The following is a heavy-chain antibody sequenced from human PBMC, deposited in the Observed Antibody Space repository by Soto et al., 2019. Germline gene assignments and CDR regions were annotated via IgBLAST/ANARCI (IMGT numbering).Heavy chain of an antibody. Sequence: SGTMSLTCSVPGASVSSGRSYWHWSQQPPGTGLEWVGYIYYSGSNNYNPSLKSRVGRALDTSKNQFSLNLKSLTAADTAVYYCARDSYSHLWPWGQGTLVT. J-gene: IGHJ5*02. CDR2: IYYSGSN. D-gene: IGHD4-4*01. V-gene: IGHV4-61*01. CDR3: ARDSYSHLWP. CDR1: GASVSSGRSY.